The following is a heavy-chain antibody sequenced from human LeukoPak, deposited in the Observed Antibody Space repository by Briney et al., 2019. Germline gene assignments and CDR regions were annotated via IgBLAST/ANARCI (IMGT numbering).Heavy chain of an antibody. Sequence: GESLRLSCAASGFNFYAYWMSWVRQAPGKGLQWVADIQLDGTEKSYVDSVKGRFTISRDNAKNSLYLQMNSLRAEDTAVYYCAKGVVAGVVRTYYYMDVWGKGTTVTVSS. V-gene: IGHV3-7*01. CDR3: AKGVVAGVVRTYYYMDV. CDR1: GFNFYAYW. D-gene: IGHD2-15*01. J-gene: IGHJ6*03. CDR2: IQLDGTEK.